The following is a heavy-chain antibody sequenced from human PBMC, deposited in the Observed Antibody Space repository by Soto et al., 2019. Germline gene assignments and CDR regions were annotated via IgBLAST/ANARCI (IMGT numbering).Heavy chain of an antibody. CDR3: ARDLLGSDYYGWGSYLYYFDY. V-gene: IGHV1-69*01. CDR2: IIPLFGTA. D-gene: IGHD3-10*01. J-gene: IGHJ4*02. CDR1: GGTFSSSA. Sequence: QVQLVQSGAEVKKPGSSVKVSCKASGGTFSSSAISWVRQAPGQGLEWMGGIIPLFGTAKYAQKFQGRVTITADESTSPAYMELSSLRSEDTAVYYCARDLLGSDYYGWGSYLYYFDYWGQGTLVTVSS.